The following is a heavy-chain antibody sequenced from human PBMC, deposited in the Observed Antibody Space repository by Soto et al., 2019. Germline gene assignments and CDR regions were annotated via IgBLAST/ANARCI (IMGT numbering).Heavy chain of an antibody. CDR3: GRVRLCGLSGVRCYSRVIDY. CDR1: GFTFSDHY. J-gene: IGHJ4*02. D-gene: IGHD2-15*01. Sequence: EVQLVESGGGLVQPGGSLRLSRAASGFTFSDHYMDWVRQAPGKGLEWVGRTKNKANSYTTQYAASVKGRFTISRDDSKNSLYLQMNSLKTEDTAVYYCGRVRLCGLSGVRCYSRVIDYWGQGTLVTVSS. CDR2: TKNKANSYTT. V-gene: IGHV3-72*01.